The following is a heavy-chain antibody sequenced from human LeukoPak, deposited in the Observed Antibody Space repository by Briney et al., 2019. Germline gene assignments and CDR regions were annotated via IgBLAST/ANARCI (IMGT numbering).Heavy chain of an antibody. CDR2: IYYSGST. CDR3: ARITIFGVYYMDV. V-gene: IGHV4-39*01. J-gene: IGHJ6*03. D-gene: IGHD3-3*01. Sequence: SETLSLTCTVSGGSISSSSYYWGWIRQPPGKGLEWIGSIYYSGSTYYNPSLKSRVTISVDTSKNQFSLKLSSVTAADTAVYYCARITIFGVYYMDVWGKGTTVTVSS. CDR1: GGSISSSSYY.